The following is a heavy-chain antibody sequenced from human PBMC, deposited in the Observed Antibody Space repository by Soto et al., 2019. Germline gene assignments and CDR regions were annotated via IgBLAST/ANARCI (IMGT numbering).Heavy chain of an antibody. CDR1: GGSFSNYH. J-gene: IGHJ4*02. V-gene: IGHV4-34*01. Sequence: QVQLQQWGAGLLKPSETLSLTCAVYGGSFSNYHWSWIRQPPGKGLEWIGEINPRGRTNYIPSLMSRVTISVDTSKNQVSLKLNSVTAADTAIYYCARGQWLDNSWGQGTLVTVSS. CDR3: ARGQWLDNS. CDR2: INPRGRT. D-gene: IGHD6-19*01.